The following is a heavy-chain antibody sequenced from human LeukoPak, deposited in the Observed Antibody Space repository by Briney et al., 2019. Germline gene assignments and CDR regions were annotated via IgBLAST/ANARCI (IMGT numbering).Heavy chain of an antibody. CDR1: GFTFSSYG. Sequence: TGRSLRLSCEASGFTFSSYGMQWVRQAPGQGLEWVAVISYAGSDKYYADSVKGRFTISRDNSKNTLYLQMNSLRPEDTAVYYCAKDNRAAGPHLFDYWGQGILVTVSS. V-gene: IGHV3-30*18. D-gene: IGHD1-14*01. CDR2: ISYAGSDK. J-gene: IGHJ4*02. CDR3: AKDNRAAGPHLFDY.